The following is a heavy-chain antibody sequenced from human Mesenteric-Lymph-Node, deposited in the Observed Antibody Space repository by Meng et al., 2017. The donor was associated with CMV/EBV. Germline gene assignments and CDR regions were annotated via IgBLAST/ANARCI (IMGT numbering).Heavy chain of an antibody. CDR1: GGSISNSNYY. Sequence: SETLSLTCTVSGGSISNSNYYWGWIRQPPGQGLEWIGSIYYSGSTYYNPSLKSRVTISVDTSKNQFSLKLSSVTAADTAVYYCAREGGDIVLTNWFDPWGQGTLVTVSS. D-gene: IGHD2-8*01. V-gene: IGHV4-39*07. CDR2: IYYSGST. CDR3: AREGGDIVLTNWFDP. J-gene: IGHJ5*02.